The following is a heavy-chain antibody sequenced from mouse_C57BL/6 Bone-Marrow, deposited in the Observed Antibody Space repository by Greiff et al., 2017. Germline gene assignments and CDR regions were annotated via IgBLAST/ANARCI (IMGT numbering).Heavy chain of an antibody. V-gene: IGHV1-19*01. CDR3: ARDYYYGSSVAY. Sequence: EVQLQQSGPVLVKPGASVKMSCKASGYTFTDYYMNWVKQSHGKSLEWIGVINPYNGGTSYNQKFKGKATLTVDKSSSTAYMELNSLTSEDSAVYYCARDYYYGSSVAYWGQGTLVTVSA. J-gene: IGHJ3*01. CDR2: INPYNGGT. CDR1: GYTFTDYY. D-gene: IGHD1-1*01.